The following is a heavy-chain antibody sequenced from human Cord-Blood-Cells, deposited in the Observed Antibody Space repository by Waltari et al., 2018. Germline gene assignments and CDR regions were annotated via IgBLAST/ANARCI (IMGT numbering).Heavy chain of an antibody. Sequence: QVQLQQWGAGLLKPSETLSLTGAVYGGSFSGYYWSWICQPPGKGLVWIGEINHSGSTNYNPSLKSRVTISVDTSKNQFSLKLSSVTAADTAVYYCARRGMGYDFWSGYDYWGQGTLVTVSS. D-gene: IGHD3-3*01. CDR1: GGSFSGYY. CDR2: INHSGST. V-gene: IGHV4-34*01. CDR3: ARRGMGYDFWSGYDY. J-gene: IGHJ4*02.